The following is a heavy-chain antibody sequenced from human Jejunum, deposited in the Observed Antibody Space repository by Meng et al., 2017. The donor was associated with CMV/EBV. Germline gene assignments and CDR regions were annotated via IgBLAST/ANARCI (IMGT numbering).Heavy chain of an antibody. CDR2: IYWDDDK. V-gene: IGHV2-5*02. CDR1: GFSLRNSGVG. CDR3: ALFTRSWFDP. Sequence: QTSCQESCASLVKPQQTSPLTCTLPGFSLRNSGVGVGWIPQPPGKALEWLALIYWDDDKRYSPSLKSRLTITKDTSKNQVVLTLTNMDPVDTATYYCALFTRSWFDPWGQGTLVTVSS. D-gene: IGHD2-2*01. J-gene: IGHJ5*02.